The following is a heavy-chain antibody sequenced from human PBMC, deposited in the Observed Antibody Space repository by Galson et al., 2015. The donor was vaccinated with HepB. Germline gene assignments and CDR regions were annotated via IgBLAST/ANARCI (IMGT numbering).Heavy chain of an antibody. CDR3: ARHPIIAAAGIWYFDL. D-gene: IGHD6-13*01. CDR1: GGSISSYY. J-gene: IGHJ2*01. V-gene: IGHV4-59*08. Sequence: ETLSFTCTVSGGSISSYYWSWIRQPPGKGLEWIGYIYYSGSTNYNPSLKSRVTISVDTSKNQFSLKLSSVTAADTAVYYCARHPIIAAAGIWYFDLWGRGTLVTVSS. CDR2: IYYSGST.